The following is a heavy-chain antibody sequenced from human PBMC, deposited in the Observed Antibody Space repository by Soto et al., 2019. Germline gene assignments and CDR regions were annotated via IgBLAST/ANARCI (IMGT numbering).Heavy chain of an antibody. CDR1: GFNFRGYA. CDR3: TKYTYTSRYSYFGMDV. CDR2: IRSKAYGETA. D-gene: IGHD2-15*01. Sequence: PGGSLRLSCTCSGFNFRGYAMSWSRQAPGKGLEWVGVIRSKAYGETADYAASVKGRFTIYRDDSKSTAYLQMSSLQTEDTGVYYCTKYTYTSRYSYFGMDVWGHGTTVTVSS. V-gene: IGHV3-49*03. J-gene: IGHJ6*02.